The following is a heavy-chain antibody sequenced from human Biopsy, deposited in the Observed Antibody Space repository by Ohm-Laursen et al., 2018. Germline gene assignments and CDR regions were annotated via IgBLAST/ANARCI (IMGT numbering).Heavy chain of an antibody. J-gene: IGHJ3*02. D-gene: IGHD3-22*01. CDR3: ARGNYYYDSSGLESYDAFDI. V-gene: IGHV3-11*01. Sequence: SLRLSCSASGFIFSTYTMNWVRQAPGKGLEWVSYISSSGSTIYYADSVKGRFTISRDNAKNSLYLQMNSLRAEDTAVYYCARGNYYYDSSGLESYDAFDIWGQGTMVTVSS. CDR1: GFIFSTYT. CDR2: ISSSGSTI.